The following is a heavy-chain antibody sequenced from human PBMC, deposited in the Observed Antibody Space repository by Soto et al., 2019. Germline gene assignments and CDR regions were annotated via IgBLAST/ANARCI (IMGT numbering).Heavy chain of an antibody. CDR1: GFTFSSYA. Sequence: WSLRLSCAASGFTFSSYAMTWVRQAPGKGLEWVSVISGSGNSTYHADSVKGRFTISRDNSKNMLYLQMNSLRAEDTAVYYCAKGRRYSSSTCMDVWGQGTTVTVSS. D-gene: IGHD6-6*01. CDR2: ISGSGNST. V-gene: IGHV3-23*01. J-gene: IGHJ6*02. CDR3: AKGRRYSSSTCMDV.